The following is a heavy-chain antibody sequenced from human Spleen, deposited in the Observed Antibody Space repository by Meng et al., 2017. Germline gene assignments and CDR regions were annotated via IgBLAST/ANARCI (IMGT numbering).Heavy chain of an antibody. CDR2: IKSDGNT. CDR3: AREGGESYSSGWYGNYYYYYYGMDV. V-gene: IGHV3-53*01. Sequence: GESLKISCAASGFTVSSNYMNWVRQAPGKGLEWVSVIKSDGNTYYADSLKGRFTISRDNSKNTLYLQMYSLRAEDTAVYYCAREGGESYSSGWYGNYYYYYYGMDVWGQGTTVTVSS. J-gene: IGHJ6*02. D-gene: IGHD6-19*01. CDR1: GFTVSSNY.